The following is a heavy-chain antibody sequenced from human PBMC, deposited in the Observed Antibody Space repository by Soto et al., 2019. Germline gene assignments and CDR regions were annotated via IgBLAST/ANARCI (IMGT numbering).Heavy chain of an antibody. V-gene: IGHV3-53*01. J-gene: IGHJ4*02. D-gene: IGHD5-12*01. CDR3: HGYGY. CDR1: GFTVSSSNY. CDR2: IYTGGTT. Sequence: EVQLVESGGGLIQPGGSLRLSCVVSGFTVSSSNYMSWVRQAPGKGLEWVSVIYTGGTTYYADSVTGRFTISRDNSKNTLYLQMNSLRAEDTAVYYCHGYGYWGQGTLFTVSA.